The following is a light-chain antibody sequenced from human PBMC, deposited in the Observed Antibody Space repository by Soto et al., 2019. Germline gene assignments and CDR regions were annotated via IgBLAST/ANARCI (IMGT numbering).Light chain of an antibody. CDR3: QQYGSSGT. Sequence: ESVLTQSPGTLSLSPGERATLSCRASQSVSNNYLAWYQQKPGQAPRLLIYGASNRATGIPDRFSGSVSGTDFALTISKLEPEDFAVYYCQQYGSSGTFGQGTKVEIK. CDR1: QSVSNNY. CDR2: GAS. J-gene: IGKJ1*01. V-gene: IGKV3-20*01.